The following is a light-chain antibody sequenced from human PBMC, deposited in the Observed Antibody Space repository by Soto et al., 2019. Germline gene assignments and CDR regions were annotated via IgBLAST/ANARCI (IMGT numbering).Light chain of an antibody. J-gene: IGKJ5*01. Sequence: EIQVTQSPTSLSASVGDRVTITCRASRSIGNNLNWYQQRPGKAPQLLIYAASSLQSGVPSRFSGSSSGTDFTLTINGLQAEDFATYYCQQSFNPHIAFGQGTRL. CDR3: QQSFNPHIA. CDR1: RSIGNN. CDR2: AAS. V-gene: IGKV1-39*01.